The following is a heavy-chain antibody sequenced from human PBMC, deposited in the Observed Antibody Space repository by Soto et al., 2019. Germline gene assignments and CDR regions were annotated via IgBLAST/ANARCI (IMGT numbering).Heavy chain of an antibody. J-gene: IGHJ5*02. CDR2: FDPEDGET. CDR3: ATDLGGQQLLYGWFDP. V-gene: IGHV1-24*01. Sequence: ASVKASCKVSGYTLTELSMHWVRQAPGKGLEWMGGFDPEDGETIYAQKFQGRVTMTEDTSTDTAYMELSSLRSEDTAVYYCATDLGGQQLLYGWFDPWGQGTLVTVSS. CDR1: GYTLTELS. D-gene: IGHD6-13*01.